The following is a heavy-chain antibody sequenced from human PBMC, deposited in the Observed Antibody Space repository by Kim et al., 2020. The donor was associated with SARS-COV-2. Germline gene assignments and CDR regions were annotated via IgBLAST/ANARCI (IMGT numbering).Heavy chain of an antibody. Sequence: ASVKVSCKAEGYTFTGYYMHWVRQAPGQGLEWMGWINPNSGGTNYAQKFQGRVTMTRDTSISTAYMELSRLRSDETAVYYCARAGIAGSWGVASGGGIKFDYRGQGTLDIVAS. CDR2: INPNSGGT. J-gene: IGHJ4*02. D-gene: IGHD1-26*01. V-gene: IGHV1-2*02. CDR3: ARAGIAGSWGVASGGGIKFDY. CDR1: GYTFTGYY.